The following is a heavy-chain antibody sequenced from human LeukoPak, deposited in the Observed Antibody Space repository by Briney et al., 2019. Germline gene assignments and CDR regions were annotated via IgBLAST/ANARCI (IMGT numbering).Heavy chain of an antibody. V-gene: IGHV1-18*01. J-gene: IGHJ6*02. CDR1: GYTFTIYG. CDR2: ISAYNGNT. D-gene: IGHD2/OR15-2a*01. CDR3: ARDQYSPGGMDV. Sequence: GASVKFYCKASGYTFTIYGISWVRQAPGQGLKSMGWISAYNGNTNYAQKLQVRVPMTPDTSRRTAYMELRSLRSDDTAVYYCARDQYSPGGMDVWGQGTTVTVSS.